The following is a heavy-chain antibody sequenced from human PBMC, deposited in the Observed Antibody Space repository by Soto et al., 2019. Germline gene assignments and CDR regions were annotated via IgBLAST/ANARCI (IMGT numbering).Heavy chain of an antibody. V-gene: IGHV1-18*01. CDR1: GYAFTTYG. J-gene: IGHJ4*02. CDR3: ARGRYGDY. CDR2: ISAHNGNT. D-gene: IGHD1-1*01. Sequence: QVHLVQSGAEVKKPGASMKVSCKGSGYAFTTYGITWVRQAPGQGLEWMGWISAHNGNTNYAQKLQGRVTVTRDTSTSTAYMELRSLRSDVTAVYYCARGRYGDYWGQGALVTVSS.